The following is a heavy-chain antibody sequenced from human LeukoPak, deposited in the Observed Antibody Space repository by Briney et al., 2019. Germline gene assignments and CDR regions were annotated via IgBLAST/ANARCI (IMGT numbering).Heavy chain of an antibody. CDR3: ARGRGGSPMEYYGMDV. CDR2: IYHSGST. D-gene: IGHD2-15*01. CDR1: GGSISSYY. J-gene: IGHJ6*02. V-gene: IGHV4-59*12. Sequence: PSETLPLTCTVSGGSISSYYWSWIRQPPGKGLEWIGYIYHSGSTYYNPSLKSRVTISVDRSKNQFSLKLSSVTAADTAVYYCARGRGGSPMEYYGMDVWGQGTTVTVSS.